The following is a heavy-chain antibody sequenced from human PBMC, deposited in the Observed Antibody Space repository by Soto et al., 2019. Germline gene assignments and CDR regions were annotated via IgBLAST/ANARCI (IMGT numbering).Heavy chain of an antibody. J-gene: IGHJ4*02. V-gene: IGHV1-46*01. CDR3: ARLSGSGWFY. D-gene: IGHD6-19*01. Sequence: AQKFQGRVTMTRDTSTSTVYMELSSLRSEDTAVYYCARLSGSGWFYWGQGTLVTVSS.